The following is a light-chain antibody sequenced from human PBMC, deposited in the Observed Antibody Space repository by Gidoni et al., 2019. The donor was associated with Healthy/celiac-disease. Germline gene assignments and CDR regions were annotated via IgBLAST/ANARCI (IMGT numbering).Light chain of an antibody. V-gene: IGLV1-47*01. CDR2: RNN. J-gene: IGLJ2*01. CDR3: AAWDDSLSVVV. CDR1: RSNIGSNY. Sequence: QSVLTQPPSASGTPGQRVTISCSGSRSNIGSNYVYWYQQLPGMAPKLLIYRNNQRPSGVPDRFSGSKSGTSASLAISGLRSEDEADYYCAAWDDSLSVVVFGGGTKLTVL.